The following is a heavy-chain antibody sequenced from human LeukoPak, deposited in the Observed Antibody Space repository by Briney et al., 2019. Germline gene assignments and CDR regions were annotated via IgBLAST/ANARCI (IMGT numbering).Heavy chain of an antibody. Sequence: PSETLSLTCAVYGGSFSGYYWSWIRQPPGKGLEWIGEINHSGSTNYNPSLKSRVTMSVDTSKNQFSLKLSSATAADTAVYYCARGGGYSYGYNFDYWGQGTLVTVSS. CDR1: GGSFSGYY. CDR3: ARGGGYSYGYNFDY. D-gene: IGHD5-18*01. J-gene: IGHJ4*02. CDR2: INHSGST. V-gene: IGHV4-34*01.